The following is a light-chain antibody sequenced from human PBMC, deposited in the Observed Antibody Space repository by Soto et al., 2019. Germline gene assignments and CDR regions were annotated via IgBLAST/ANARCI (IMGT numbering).Light chain of an antibody. CDR1: RSNIGGNS. CDR2: DDN. J-gene: IGLJ1*01. CDR3: GSWDSSLSAYV. V-gene: IGLV1-51*01. Sequence: QAVVTQPPSVSAAPGQKVTISCSGSRSNIGGNSVSWYQQLPGTAPKLLIYDDNKRPSGIPDRFSGSKSGTSATLGITGFQTGDEADYYCGSWDSSLSAYVFGTRTKLTLL.